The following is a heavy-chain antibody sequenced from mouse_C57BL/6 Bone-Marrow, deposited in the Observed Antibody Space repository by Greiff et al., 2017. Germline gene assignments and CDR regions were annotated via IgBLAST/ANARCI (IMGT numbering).Heavy chain of an antibody. D-gene: IGHD2-4*01. CDR2: ISDGGSYT. CDR3: ARDYYDYAAWFAY. Sequence: EVQVVESGGGLVKPGGSLKLSCAASGFTFSSYAMSWVRQTPEKRLEWVATISDGGSYTYYPDNVKGRFTISRDNAKNNLYLQMSHLKSEDTAMYYCARDYYDYAAWFAYWGQGTLVTVSA. V-gene: IGHV5-4*01. CDR1: GFTFSSYA. J-gene: IGHJ3*01.